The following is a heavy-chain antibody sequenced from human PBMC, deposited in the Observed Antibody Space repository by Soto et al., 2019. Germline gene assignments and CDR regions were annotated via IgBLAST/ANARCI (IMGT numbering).Heavy chain of an antibody. J-gene: IGHJ6*03. CDR2: INHSGST. V-gene: IGHV4-34*01. CDR3: ARGLPPDRTGTTRVGYMDV. Sequence: PSETLSLTCAVYGGSFSGYYWSWIRQPPGKGLEWIGEINHSGSTNYNPSLKSRVTISVDTSKNQFSLKLSSVTAADTAVYYCARGLPPDRTGTTRVGYMDVWGKGTTVTVSS. D-gene: IGHD1-7*01. CDR1: GGSFSGYY.